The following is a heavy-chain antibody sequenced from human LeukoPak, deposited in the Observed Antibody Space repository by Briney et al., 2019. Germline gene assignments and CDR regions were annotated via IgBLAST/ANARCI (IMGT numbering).Heavy chain of an antibody. CDR3: AREETYYDILTGPSGGMDV. V-gene: IGHV4-38-2*02. D-gene: IGHD3-9*01. J-gene: IGHJ6*04. CDR1: GYSISSGYY. CDR2: IYHSGST. Sequence: PSETLSLTCAVSGYSISSGYYWGWIRQPPGKGLEWIGSIYHSGSTYYNPSLKSRVTISVDTSKNQFSLKLSSVTAADTAVYYCAREETYYDILTGPSGGMDVWSKGTTVTVSS.